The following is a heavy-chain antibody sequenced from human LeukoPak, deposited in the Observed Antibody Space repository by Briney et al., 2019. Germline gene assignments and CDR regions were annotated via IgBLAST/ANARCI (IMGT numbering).Heavy chain of an antibody. D-gene: IGHD3/OR15-3a*01. V-gene: IGHV1-18*01. J-gene: IGHJ4*02. CDR2: ISPYNGNT. CDR1: GYDFTSVG. CDR3: ASVDSGTAYLRYDY. Sequence: ASVKVSCKASGYDFTSVGITWVRRAPGQGLEWMGWISPYNGNTRYAQKFQGRVAMTTDTSTTTAYMELSRLTSDDTAIYYCASVDSGTAYLRYDYWGQGTLVTVSS.